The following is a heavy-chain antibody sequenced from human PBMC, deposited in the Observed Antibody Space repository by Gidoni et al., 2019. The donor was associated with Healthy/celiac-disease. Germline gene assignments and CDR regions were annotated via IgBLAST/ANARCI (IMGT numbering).Heavy chain of an antibody. J-gene: IGHJ4*02. V-gene: IGHV3-72*01. D-gene: IGHD3-3*01. Sequence: EVQLVESGGGLVQPGGSLRLSCAASGFTFSDPSMDWGRQAPGKGLEWVGRTRNKANSYTTEYAASVKGRFTISRDDSKNSLYLQMNSLKTEDTAVYYCARGPYFEEGPEYYFDYWGQGTLVTVSS. CDR2: TRNKANSYTT. CDR1: GFTFSDPS. CDR3: ARGPYFEEGPEYYFDY.